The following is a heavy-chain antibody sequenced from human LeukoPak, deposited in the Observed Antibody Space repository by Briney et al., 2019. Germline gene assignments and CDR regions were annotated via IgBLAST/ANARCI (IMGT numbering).Heavy chain of an antibody. V-gene: IGHV3-21*01. D-gene: IGHD6-19*01. CDR1: GFTFSSHG. Sequence: GETLRLSCAASGFTFSSHGMNWVRQAPGKGLEWVSSISSSSSYIYYADSVKGRFTISRDNAKNSLYLQMNSLRAEDTAVYYCARSSVAGPYYNMDVWGKGTTVTVSS. CDR3: ARSSVAGPYYNMDV. J-gene: IGHJ6*03. CDR2: ISSSSSYI.